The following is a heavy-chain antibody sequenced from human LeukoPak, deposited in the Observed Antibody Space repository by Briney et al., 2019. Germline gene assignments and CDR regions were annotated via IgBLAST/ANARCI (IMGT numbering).Heavy chain of an antibody. V-gene: IGHV3-64*01. CDR1: LCTPTIST. J-gene: IGHJ4*02. Sequence: PGGSLRLSSAAPLCTPTISTMHSGRQAPGKGLEYVSAISSNGGTTHYGNSVKGRFTISRDNSKNTLYLQMGSLRAEDMAVYFCARSSGYGYYFDYWGQGTLVTVSS. D-gene: IGHD3-22*01. CDR3: ARSSGYGYYFDY. CDR2: ISSNGGTT.